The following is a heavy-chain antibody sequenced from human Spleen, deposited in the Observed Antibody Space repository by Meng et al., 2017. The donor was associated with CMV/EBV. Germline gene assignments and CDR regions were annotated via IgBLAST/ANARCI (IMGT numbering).Heavy chain of an antibody. Sequence: SYGIAWARKATGQGREWIGRITVNNGNTDDAQKYRGRVTMNTDTSTSTAYIELRSMRSDDTAVYYCARRSIEYCSGTRCRAEYVHHWGQGTLVTVSS. V-gene: IGHV1-18*01. CDR2: ITVNNGNT. J-gene: IGHJ1*01. CDR3: ARRSIEYCSGTRCRAEYVHH. D-gene: IGHD2-2*01. CDR1: SYG.